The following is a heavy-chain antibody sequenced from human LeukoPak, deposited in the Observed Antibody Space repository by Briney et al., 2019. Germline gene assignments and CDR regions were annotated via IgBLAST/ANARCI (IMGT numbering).Heavy chain of an antibody. V-gene: IGHV4-39*01. J-gene: IGHJ4*02. CDR1: DESISSSSYY. D-gene: IGHD1-26*01. CDR3: SRGWDACKLGNY. CDR2: IHPHGTM. Sequence: PSETLSLTCTVSDESISSSSYYWGWIRQSPGKGLEWIGTIHPHGTMFYNPSRESRVTISVDKSKRLFSLKLRSVTAADTAVYHCSRGWDACKLGNYWGQGSLVTVSS.